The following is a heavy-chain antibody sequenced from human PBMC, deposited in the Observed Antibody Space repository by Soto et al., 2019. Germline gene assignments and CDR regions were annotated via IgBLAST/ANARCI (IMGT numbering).Heavy chain of an antibody. CDR3: AKVRYSSPMGYYYGMDV. Sequence: RASVKVSCKASRVAFNKFIATWVRQAPGLGLEWVGGIIPVFGTANYAQKFQGRVTITADESTSTSYMEVNNLRSEDTAVYYCAKVRYSSPMGYYYGMDVWGKGTTVTVSS. D-gene: IGHD2-2*01. V-gene: IGHV1-69*13. CDR2: IIPVFGTA. CDR1: RVAFNKFI. J-gene: IGHJ6*04.